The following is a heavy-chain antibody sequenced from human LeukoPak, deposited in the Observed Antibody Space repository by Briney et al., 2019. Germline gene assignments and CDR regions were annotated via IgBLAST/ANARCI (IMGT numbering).Heavy chain of an antibody. D-gene: IGHD3-10*01. J-gene: IGHJ3*02. Sequence: GASVKVSCKASGHTFTSYDINWVRQATGQGLGWMGWMNPDSGNTGYAQKFQGRVTMTRDTSISTAYMELSRLRSDDTAVYYCASLAGSYYYGSGSRWYDAFDIWGQGTMVTVSS. V-gene: IGHV1-8*01. CDR1: GHTFTSYD. CDR3: ASLAGSYYYGSGSRWYDAFDI. CDR2: MNPDSGNT.